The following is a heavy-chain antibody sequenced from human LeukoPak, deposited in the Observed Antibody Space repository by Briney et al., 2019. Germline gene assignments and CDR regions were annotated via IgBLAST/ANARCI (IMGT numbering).Heavy chain of an antibody. V-gene: IGHV3-48*03. CDR2: ISSSGSTM. CDR1: GFTFSNYE. J-gene: IGHJ3*02. D-gene: IGHD5-18*01. CDR3: TRGHPNMDTDAFDI. Sequence: GGSLRLSCAASGFTFSNYEINWVRQAPGKGLEWVSYISSSGSTMYFADSVRGRFTISRDNAKNSLYLQMNSPRAEDTAVYYCTRGHPNMDTDAFDIWGQGTMVTVSP.